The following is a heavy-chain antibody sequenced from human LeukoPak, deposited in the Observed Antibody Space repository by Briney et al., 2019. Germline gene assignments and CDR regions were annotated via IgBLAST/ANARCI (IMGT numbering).Heavy chain of an antibody. D-gene: IGHD6-13*01. V-gene: IGHV3-53*01. J-gene: IGHJ4*02. CDR1: GFSVSSNY. CDR2: IYSGGTT. Sequence: GGSLRLPCAASGFSVSSNYISWVRQAPGKGLEWVCVIYSGGTTYYADSVNGRFTISRDNSKNTLYLQMNSLRAEDTAVYYCASSISSWYGAGYWGQGTLVTVSS. CDR3: ASSISSWYGAGY.